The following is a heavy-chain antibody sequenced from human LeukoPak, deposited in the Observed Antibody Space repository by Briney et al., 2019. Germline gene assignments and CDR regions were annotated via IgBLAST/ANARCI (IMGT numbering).Heavy chain of an antibody. D-gene: IGHD6-13*01. V-gene: IGHV5-51*01. CDR3: AKTPYSSSWYVFDY. J-gene: IGHJ4*02. CDR1: GYSFTNYW. Sequence: PGESLKISCKVSGYSFTNYWIGWVRQMPGKGLEWMGIIYPDDSDTKYSPSFQGQVTISADKSISTAYLQWSSLKASDSAIYYCAKTPYSSSWYVFDYWGQGTLVTVSS. CDR2: IYPDDSDT.